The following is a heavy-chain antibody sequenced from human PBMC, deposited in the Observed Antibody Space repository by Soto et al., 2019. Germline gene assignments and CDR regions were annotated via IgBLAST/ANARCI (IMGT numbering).Heavy chain of an antibody. Sequence: PGGSLRLSCAASGFTFTRFAMSWVRQAPGKGLEWVSTISNTDGGTHYAHSVKGRFTISRDNSKNMMYLQMNSLRAEDTAVYYCAKNRGLQYYFDYWGQRTLVPVSS. J-gene: IGHJ4*02. CDR2: ISNTDGGT. CDR1: GFTFTRFA. V-gene: IGHV3-23*01. CDR3: AKNRGLQYYFDY.